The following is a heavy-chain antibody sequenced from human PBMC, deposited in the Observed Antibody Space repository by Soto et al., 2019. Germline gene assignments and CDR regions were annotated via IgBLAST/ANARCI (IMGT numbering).Heavy chain of an antibody. CDR3: ARGGSNDWQVAFDI. Sequence: PSETLSLTCVVSGGSFSTYYSNWIRQSPGKGLEWIGEINHSGNNNYSPSLKSRVTMSLDTSKNQFSLKLTSVTAADTAVYYCARGGSNDWQVAFDIWGQGTMVTVSS. CDR1: GGSFSTYY. J-gene: IGHJ3*02. D-gene: IGHD3-9*01. V-gene: IGHV4-34*01. CDR2: INHSGNN.